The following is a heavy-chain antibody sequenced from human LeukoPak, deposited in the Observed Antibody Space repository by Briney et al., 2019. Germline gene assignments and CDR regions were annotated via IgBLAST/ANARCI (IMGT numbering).Heavy chain of an antibody. V-gene: IGHV5-10-1*01. CDR3: ARSYCGGDCPTDY. J-gene: IGHJ4*02. CDR2: IDPSDSYT. CDR1: GYSFTSYW. D-gene: IGHD2-21*02. Sequence: PGESLKISCKGSGYSFTSYWISWVRQMPGKGLEWMGRIDPSDSYTNYSPSFQGHVTISADKSISTAYLQWSSLRASDTAMYYCARSYCGGDCPTDYWGQGTLVTVSS.